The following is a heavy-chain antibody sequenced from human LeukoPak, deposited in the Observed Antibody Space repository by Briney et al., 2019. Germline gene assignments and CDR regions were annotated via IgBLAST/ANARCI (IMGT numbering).Heavy chain of an antibody. D-gene: IGHD3-10*01. Sequence: GGSLKLSCAASGFTFSDSTMLWVRQASGKGLEWVGRIRSEGNSYATAYAASVKGRFTMFRDDSKNTADLQMNSLKTEDTAVYYCFRMVRGVTNGMDVWGQGTTVTVSS. V-gene: IGHV3-73*01. CDR2: IRSEGNSYAT. CDR3: FRMVRGVTNGMDV. J-gene: IGHJ6*02. CDR1: GFTFSDST.